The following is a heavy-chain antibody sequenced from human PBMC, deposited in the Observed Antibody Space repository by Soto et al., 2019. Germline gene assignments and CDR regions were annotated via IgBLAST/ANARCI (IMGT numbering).Heavy chain of an antibody. Sequence: PWETLSLTCTFSVVSISDYYWTCIRQPPGKGLEWIGYIYYSGHTSYIPSLKSRVTISLDTSKNQFSLNLSSVTAADTAVYFCARERWLYGMEVLGQGTTVIVS. CDR2: IYYSGHT. D-gene: IGHD5-18*01. CDR3: ARERWLYGMEV. V-gene: IGHV4-59*01. CDR1: VVSISDYY. J-gene: IGHJ6*01.